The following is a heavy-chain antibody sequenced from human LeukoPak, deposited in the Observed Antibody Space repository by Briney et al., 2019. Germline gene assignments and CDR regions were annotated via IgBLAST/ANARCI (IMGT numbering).Heavy chain of an antibody. Sequence: ASVKVSCKASGYTFTSYYMHWVRQAPGQGLEWMGIINPSGGSTSYAQKFQGRVTMTRDMSTSTVYMELSSLRSEDTAVYYCARDRYSIAGKGGTFDYWGQGTLVTVSS. CDR3: ARDRYSIAGKGGTFDY. CDR2: INPSGGST. J-gene: IGHJ4*02. CDR1: GYTFTSYY. V-gene: IGHV1-46*01. D-gene: IGHD6-6*01.